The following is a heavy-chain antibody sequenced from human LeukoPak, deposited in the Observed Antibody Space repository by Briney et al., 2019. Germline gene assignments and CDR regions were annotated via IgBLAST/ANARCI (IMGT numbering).Heavy chain of an antibody. V-gene: IGHV4-38-2*01. J-gene: IGHJ4*02. CDR1: GYSISSGYY. D-gene: IGHD6-19*01. CDR2: IYHSGST. CDR3: VRRDTGWNYFDY. Sequence: SETLSLTCGVSGYSISSGYYWGWIRQPPGKGLEWIGSIYHSGSTYYNPSLKSRVTISVDTSKNQFSLNLTSVLAADTAIYYCVRRDTGWNYFDYWGQGILVTVSS.